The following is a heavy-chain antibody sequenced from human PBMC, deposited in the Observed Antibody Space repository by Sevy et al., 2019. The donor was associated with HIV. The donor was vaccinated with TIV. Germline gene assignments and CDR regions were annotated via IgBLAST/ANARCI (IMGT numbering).Heavy chain of an antibody. J-gene: IGHJ3*02. CDR3: AKDIVVVVGEAFDI. D-gene: IGHD2-15*01. CDR2: ISGRGDDT. V-gene: IGHV3-23*01. CDR1: GFTVSNYA. Sequence: GGSLRLSCAASGFTVSNYAMNWVRQAPGKGLEWVSAISGRGDDTYYAESVKGRFTITSDKSKNTLYLQMNSMRAEDTAVYYCAKDIVVVVGEAFDIWGQGTMVTVSS.